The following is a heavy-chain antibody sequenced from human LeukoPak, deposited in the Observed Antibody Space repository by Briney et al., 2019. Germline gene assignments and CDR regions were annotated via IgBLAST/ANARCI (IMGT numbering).Heavy chain of an antibody. V-gene: IGHV1-69*06. CDR3: ARGTGEWLFPNWFDP. CDR1: GYTFTGYY. D-gene: IGHD3-3*01. J-gene: IGHJ5*02. Sequence: SAKVSCKASGYTFTGYYMHWVRQAPGQGLEWMGGIIPIFGTANYAQKLQGRVTITADKPTSTAYMELSSLRSEDTAVYYCARGTGEWLFPNWFDPWGQGTLVTVSS. CDR2: IIPIFGTA.